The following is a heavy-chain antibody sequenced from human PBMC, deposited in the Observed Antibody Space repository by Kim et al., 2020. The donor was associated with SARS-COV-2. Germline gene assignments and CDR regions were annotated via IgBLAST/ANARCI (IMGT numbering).Heavy chain of an antibody. V-gene: IGHV3-53*01. CDR3: ARDGPQCAARGSCYGIYYYYGMDV. Sequence: GGSLRLSCAASGFTVSSNYMSWVRQAPGKGLEWVSVIYSGGSTYYADSVKGRFTISRDNSKNTLYLQMNSLRAEDTAVYYCARDGPQCAARGSCYGIYYYYGMDVWGQGTTVTVSS. CDR1: GFTVSSNY. CDR2: IYSGGST. D-gene: IGHD2-15*01. J-gene: IGHJ6*02.